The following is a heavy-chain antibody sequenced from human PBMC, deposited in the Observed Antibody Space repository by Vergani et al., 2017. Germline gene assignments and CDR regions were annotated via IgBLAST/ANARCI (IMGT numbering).Heavy chain of an antibody. CDR2: ISSSSSYI. Sequence: EVQLVESGGGLVQPGGSLRLSCAASGFTFSSYSMNWVRQAPGKGLEWVSSISSSSSYIYYADSVKGRFTISRDNAKNSLYLQMNSLRAEDTAVYYCARGGGYNRPNWFDPWGQGTLVTVSS. CDR1: GFTFSSYS. V-gene: IGHV3-21*01. J-gene: IGHJ5*02. D-gene: IGHD1-14*01. CDR3: ARGGGYNRPNWFDP.